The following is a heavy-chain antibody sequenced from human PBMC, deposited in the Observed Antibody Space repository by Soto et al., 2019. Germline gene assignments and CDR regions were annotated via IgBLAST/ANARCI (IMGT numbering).Heavy chain of an antibody. Sequence: HLQLQESGPGLVKPSETLSLTCNVSGGSISRSPYYWAWIHQPPGKGLEWIGSMSYTGSTYYNPSLKSRVTISIDTPKNQLSLKLTSVTAVDAAVYYCSRRAPEGFDPWGQGTLVTVSS. CDR1: GGSISRSPYY. CDR2: MSYTGST. CDR3: SRRAPEGFDP. V-gene: IGHV4-39*01. J-gene: IGHJ5*02.